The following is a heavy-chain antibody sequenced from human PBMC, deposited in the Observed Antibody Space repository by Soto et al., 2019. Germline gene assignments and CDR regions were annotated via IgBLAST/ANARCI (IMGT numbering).Heavy chain of an antibody. D-gene: IGHD2-15*01. J-gene: IGHJ4*02. CDR1: GFTFIDHT. Sequence: EVQLVESGGGLVHLGGPLSLSWAAPGFTFIDHTMAWVRRPPGKGLEWVGGTRNKANSYTTEYAATGKGRFTISRDDSKNSLYLQMNSLKTEDTAVYYCASYIHGYWGQGTLVTVSS. CDR3: ASYIHGY. V-gene: IGHV3-72*01. CDR2: TRNKANSYTT.